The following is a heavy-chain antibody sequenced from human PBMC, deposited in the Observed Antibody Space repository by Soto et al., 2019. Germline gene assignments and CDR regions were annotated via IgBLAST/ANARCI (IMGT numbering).Heavy chain of an antibody. V-gene: IGHV5-51*01. CDR2: IYPGDSDT. CDR1: GYSFTSYW. J-gene: IGHJ6*03. D-gene: IGHD3-3*01. Sequence: GESLKISCKGSGYSFTSYWIGWVRQMPGKGLEWMGIIYPGDSDTRYSPSFQGQVTISADKSISTAYLQWSSLKASDTAMYYCARRGEGYDFWSGYHYYYYYMDVWGKGTTVTVSS. CDR3: ARRGEGYDFWSGYHYYYYYMDV.